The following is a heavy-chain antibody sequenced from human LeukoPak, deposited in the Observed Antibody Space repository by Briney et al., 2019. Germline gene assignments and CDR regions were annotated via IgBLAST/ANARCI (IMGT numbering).Heavy chain of an antibody. D-gene: IGHD2-21*01. J-gene: IGHJ4*02. CDR3: ARSIDIDY. CDR1: GFTFNNYD. Sequence: PGGSPRLSCAASGFTFNNYDMNWVRQAPGKGLEWVSYISSSSSIIYYADSVKGRFTISRDTAKNSLYLQMNSLRAEDTAVYYCARSIDIDYWGQGTLVTVSS. V-gene: IGHV3-48*01. CDR2: ISSSSSII.